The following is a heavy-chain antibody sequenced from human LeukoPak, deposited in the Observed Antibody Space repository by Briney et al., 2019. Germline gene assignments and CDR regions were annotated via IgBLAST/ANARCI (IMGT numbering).Heavy chain of an antibody. V-gene: IGHV3-23*01. CDR1: GFTFSSYA. CDR2: ISGSGGST. D-gene: IGHD3-3*01. Sequence: SGGSLRLSCAASGFTFSSYAMSWVRQAPGKGLEWVSAISGSGGSTYYADSVKGRFTISRDNSKNTLYLQMNSLRAEDTAVYYCAKDMGLPASYDFWSGYYNADYWGQGTLVTVSS. J-gene: IGHJ4*02. CDR3: AKDMGLPASYDFWSGYYNADY.